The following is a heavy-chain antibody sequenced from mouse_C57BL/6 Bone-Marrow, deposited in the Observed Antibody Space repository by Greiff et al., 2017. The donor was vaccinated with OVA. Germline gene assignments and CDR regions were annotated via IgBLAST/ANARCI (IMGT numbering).Heavy chain of an antibody. CDR3: AITTATYFDY. V-gene: IGHV1-63*01. D-gene: IGHD1-2*01. Sequence: QVQLKESGAELVRPGTSVKMSCKASGYTFTNYWIGWAKQRPGHGLEWIGDIYPGGGYTNYNEKFKGKATLTADKSSSTAYMQFSSLTSEDSAIYYCAITTATYFDYWGQGTTLTVSS. J-gene: IGHJ2*01. CDR2: IYPGGGYT. CDR1: GYTFTNYW.